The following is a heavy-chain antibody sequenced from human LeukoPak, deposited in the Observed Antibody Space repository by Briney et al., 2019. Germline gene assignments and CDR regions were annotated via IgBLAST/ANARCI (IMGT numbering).Heavy chain of an antibody. J-gene: IGHJ3*02. D-gene: IGHD6-13*01. Sequence: PSETLSLTCTVSGGSISSYYWSWIRQPAGKGLEWIGRIYTSGSTNYNPSLKSRVTMSVDTSKNQFSLKLSSVTAADTAVYYCARMYSSSWSDAFDIWGQGTMVTVSS. CDR2: IYTSGST. V-gene: IGHV4-4*07. CDR3: ARMYSSSWSDAFDI. CDR1: GGSISSYY.